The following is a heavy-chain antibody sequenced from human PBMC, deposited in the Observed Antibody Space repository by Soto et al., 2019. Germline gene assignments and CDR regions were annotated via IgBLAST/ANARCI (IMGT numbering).Heavy chain of an antibody. J-gene: IGHJ6*02. CDR1: GGSISSSSYY. CDR3: AMPGIAAAGTFYYYYYGMDV. D-gene: IGHD6-13*01. Sequence: SETLSFTCTVSGGSISSSSYYWGWIRQPPGKGLEWIGSIYYSGSTYYNPSPKSRVTISVDTSKNQFSLKLSSVTAADTAVYYCAMPGIAAAGTFYYYYYGMDVWGQGTTVTVSS. CDR2: IYYSGST. V-gene: IGHV4-39*01.